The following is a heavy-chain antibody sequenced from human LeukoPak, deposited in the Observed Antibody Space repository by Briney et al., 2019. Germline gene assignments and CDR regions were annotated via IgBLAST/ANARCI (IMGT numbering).Heavy chain of an antibody. J-gene: IGHJ6*02. V-gene: IGHV4-59*01. CDR2: IYYSGTT. Sequence: SETLSLTCTVSGGSISYYYWSWIRRSPGKGLEWIGYIYYSGTTNYNPSLKSRVTISVDTSKNQFSLQLRSVTAADTAVYYCAREDPQTTVPEGMDVWGQGTTVTVSS. CDR3: AREDPQTTVPEGMDV. CDR1: GGSISYYY. D-gene: IGHD4-17*01.